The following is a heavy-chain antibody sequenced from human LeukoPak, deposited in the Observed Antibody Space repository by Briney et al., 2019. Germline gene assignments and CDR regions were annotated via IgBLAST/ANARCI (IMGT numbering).Heavy chain of an antibody. Sequence: SETLSLTCTVSGSSISSYYWSWIRQPPGKGLEWIGYIYYSGSTNYNPSLKSRVTISVDTSKNQFSLKLSSVTAADTAVYYCARQNSGSYGGGIYYFDYWGQGTLVTVSS. J-gene: IGHJ4*02. CDR3: ARQNSGSYGGGIYYFDY. CDR1: GSSISSYY. V-gene: IGHV4-59*08. D-gene: IGHD1-26*01. CDR2: IYYSGST.